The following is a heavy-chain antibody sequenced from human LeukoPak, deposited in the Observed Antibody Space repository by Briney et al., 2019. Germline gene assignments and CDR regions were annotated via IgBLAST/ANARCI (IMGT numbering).Heavy chain of an antibody. CDR2: IYYSGST. Sequence: SETLSLTCTVSGGSISSGGYYWSWIRQHPGKGLEWIGYIYYSGSTYYNPSLKSRVTIPVDTSKNQFSLKLSSVTAADTAVYYCASADGYKIDYWGQGTLVTVSS. J-gene: IGHJ4*02. CDR3: ASADGYKIDY. CDR1: GGSISSGGYY. D-gene: IGHD5-24*01. V-gene: IGHV4-31*03.